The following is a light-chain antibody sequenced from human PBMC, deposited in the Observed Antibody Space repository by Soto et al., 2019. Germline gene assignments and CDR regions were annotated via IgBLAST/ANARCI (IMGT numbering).Light chain of an antibody. CDR1: QSISSW. J-gene: IGKJ1*01. CDR2: KAS. Sequence: IQMPQAPSKRTASVGDRDTNTYRASQSISSWLAWYQQKPGKAPKLLIYKASTLKSGVPSRFSGSGSGTEFTLTISSLQPDDFATYYCQHYHSYSEAFGQGTKVDIK. V-gene: IGKV1-5*03. CDR3: QHYHSYSEA.